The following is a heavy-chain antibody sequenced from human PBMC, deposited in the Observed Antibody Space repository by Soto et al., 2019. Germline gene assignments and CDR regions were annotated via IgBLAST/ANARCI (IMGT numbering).Heavy chain of an antibody. CDR3: ARADVILEWLFHYFDY. CDR2: ISSSSSYI. CDR1: GFTFSRYT. V-gene: IGHV3-21*01. Sequence: GGSLRLSCAASGFTFSRYTIDWVRQAPGKGLEWVSSISSSSSYIYYAESVKGRFTISRDNAKNSLYLQMNSLRAEDTAVYYYARADVILEWLFHYFDYWGQGALVTVSS. J-gene: IGHJ4*02. D-gene: IGHD3-3*01.